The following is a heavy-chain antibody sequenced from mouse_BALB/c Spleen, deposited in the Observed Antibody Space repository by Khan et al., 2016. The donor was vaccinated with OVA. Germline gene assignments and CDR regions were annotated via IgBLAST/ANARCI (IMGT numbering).Heavy chain of an antibody. CDR2: INPTSGYT. V-gene: IGHV1-7*01. Sequence: VQLQQSGAELAKPGASVKMSCKASGYTFTSYWMHWIKQRPAQGLEWIGYINPTSGYTDYNQKFKDKATLTADKSSSTAYMQLSSLTSDDSAVYYCARDRIDYWGQGTALTVSS. J-gene: IGHJ2*01. CDR3: ARDRIDY. CDR1: GYTFTSYW.